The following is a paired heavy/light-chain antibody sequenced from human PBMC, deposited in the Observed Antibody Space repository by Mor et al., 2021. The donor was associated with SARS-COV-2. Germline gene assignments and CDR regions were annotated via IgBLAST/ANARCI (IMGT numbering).Light chain of an antibody. Sequence: DIQMTQSPSTLSAYVGDRVTITCRASQSISSWLAWYQQEPGKAPKLLIYKASSLESGLASRFSASGSGTEFTLTISSLQPEDFATYYCQQYSSYPYSFGQGTKLEIK. V-gene: IGKV1-5*03. J-gene: IGKJ2*03. CDR2: KAS. CDR3: QQYSSYPYS. CDR1: QSISSW.
Heavy chain of an antibody. CDR1: GFIFSNTW. D-gene: IGHD3-9*01. CDR2: IKSKTDGGTI. Sequence: EVQLVESGGGLVKPGGSLRLSCTASGFIFSNTWMSWVRQAPGKGLEGVGRIKSKTDGGTIDYAAPVKGRFTISRDDAKNMLYLQMNSLKTEDTAVYYCSVHPGYEYGMDVWGQGTTVTVSS. V-gene: IGHV3-15*01. J-gene: IGHJ6*02. CDR3: SVHPGYEYGMDV.